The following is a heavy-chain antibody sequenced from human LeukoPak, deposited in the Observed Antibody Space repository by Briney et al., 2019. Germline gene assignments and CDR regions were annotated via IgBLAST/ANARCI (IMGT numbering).Heavy chain of an antibody. CDR3: AKVDIVATGLDYFDY. CDR1: GFTFSSYA. V-gene: IGHV3-23*01. CDR2: ISGRGGST. Sequence: PGGSLRLSCAASGFTFSSYAMSWVSQAPGKGLEWVSAISGRGGSTYYADSVKGRFTISRDNSKNMLYLQMNSLRAEDTAVYYCAKVDIVATGLDYFDYWGQGTLVTVSS. J-gene: IGHJ4*02. D-gene: IGHD5-12*01.